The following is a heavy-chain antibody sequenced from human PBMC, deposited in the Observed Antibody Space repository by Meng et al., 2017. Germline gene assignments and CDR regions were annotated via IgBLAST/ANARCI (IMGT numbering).Heavy chain of an antibody. Sequence: GESLKISCAASGFTFSSYGMHWVRQAPGKGLEWVAVIWYDGSNKYYADSVKGRFTISRDNSKNTLYLQMNSLRAEDTAVYYCARDQWYSSSWYGSHYYYYGMDVWGQGTTVTVSS. D-gene: IGHD6-13*01. CDR2: IWYDGSNK. J-gene: IGHJ6*02. CDR1: GFTFSSYG. V-gene: IGHV3-33*01. CDR3: ARDQWYSSSWYGSHYYYYGMDV.